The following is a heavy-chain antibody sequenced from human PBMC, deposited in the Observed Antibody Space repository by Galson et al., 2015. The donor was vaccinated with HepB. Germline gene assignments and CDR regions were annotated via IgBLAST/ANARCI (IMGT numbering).Heavy chain of an antibody. CDR1: GFTFDDYA. Sequence: SLRLSCAASGFTFDDYAMHWVRQAPGKGLEWVSGISWNSGSIGYADSVRGRFTISRDNAKNSLYLQMNSLRAEDTALYYCAKDVYDSSGYYIDQWGQGTLVTVSS. D-gene: IGHD3-22*01. CDR2: ISWNSGSI. CDR3: AKDVYDSSGYYIDQ. J-gene: IGHJ4*02. V-gene: IGHV3-9*01.